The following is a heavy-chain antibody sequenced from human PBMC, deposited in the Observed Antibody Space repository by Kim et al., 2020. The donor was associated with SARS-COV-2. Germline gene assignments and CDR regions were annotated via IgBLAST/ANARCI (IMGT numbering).Heavy chain of an antibody. D-gene: IGHD2-21*02. CDR1: GYAFISYS. CDR3: AREVVVTTTSRHWYLDL. CDR2: ISTFNGNT. J-gene: IGHJ2*01. Sequence: ASVKVSCKASGYAFISYSINWMRQAPGQGLEWMGWISTFNGNTNYAQTFQGRITMTTDTATNTVYMELRSLNFDDTAVYYCAREVVVTTTSRHWYLDLWGRGTVVAVSP. V-gene: IGHV1-18*01.